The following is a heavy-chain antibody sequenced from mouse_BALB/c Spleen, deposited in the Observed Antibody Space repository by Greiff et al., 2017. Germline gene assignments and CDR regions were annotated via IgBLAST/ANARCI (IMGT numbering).Heavy chain of an antibody. CDR1: GFSLTSYG. Sequence: VQLQESGPGLVAPSQSLSITCTVSGFSLTSYGVHWVRQSPGKGLEWLGVIWSGGSTDYNAAFISRLSISKDNSKSQVFFKMNSLQANDTAIYYCASHYYGSSYNWYFDVWGAGTTVTVSS. CDR3: ASHYYGSSYNWYFDV. V-gene: IGHV2-2*02. CDR2: IWSGGST. J-gene: IGHJ1*01. D-gene: IGHD1-1*01.